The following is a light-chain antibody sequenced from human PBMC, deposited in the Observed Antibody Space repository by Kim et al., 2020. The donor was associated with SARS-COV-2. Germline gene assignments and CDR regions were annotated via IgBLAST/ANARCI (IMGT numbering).Light chain of an antibody. V-gene: IGKV3-11*01. CDR1: QSVSTS. CDR3: QQRTTWPLT. Sequence: LSPGERVPLPCRASQSVSTSLAWYQQKPGQSPRLFIYDASNRATGIPARFSGSGSGTDFTLTISSLEPEDFAVYYCQQRTTWPLTFGQGTRLEIK. CDR2: DAS. J-gene: IGKJ5*01.